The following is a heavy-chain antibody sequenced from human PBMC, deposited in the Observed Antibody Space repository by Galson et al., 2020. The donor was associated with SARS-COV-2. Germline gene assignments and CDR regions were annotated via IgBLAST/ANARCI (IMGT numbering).Heavy chain of an antibody. Sequence: GGSLRLSCAASGFTFSSYGMHWVRQAPGKGLEWVAVIWYDGSNKYYADSVKGRFTISRDNSKNTLYLQMNSLRAEDTAVYYCARQTLVAVEGYYFDYWGQGTLVIVSS. CDR2: IWYDGSNK. CDR3: ARQTLVAVEGYYFDY. V-gene: IGHV3-33*01. D-gene: IGHD6-19*01. CDR1: GFTFSSYG. J-gene: IGHJ4*02.